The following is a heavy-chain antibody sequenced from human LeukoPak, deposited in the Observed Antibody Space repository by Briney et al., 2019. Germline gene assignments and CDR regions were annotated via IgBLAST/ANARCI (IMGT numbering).Heavy chain of an antibody. CDR1: GYTFNGYY. V-gene: IGHV1-2*02. CDR3: ARGYLVPAARGWQQLGYYYYYYMDV. J-gene: IGHJ6*03. D-gene: IGHD2-2*01. Sequence: GASVKVSCKASGYTFNGYYMHWVRQAPGQGLEWMGWINPNSGGTNYAQKFQGRVTMTRDTSISTAYMELSRPRSDDTAVYYCARGYLVPAARGWQQLGYYYYYYMDVWGKGTTVTVSS. CDR2: INPNSGGT.